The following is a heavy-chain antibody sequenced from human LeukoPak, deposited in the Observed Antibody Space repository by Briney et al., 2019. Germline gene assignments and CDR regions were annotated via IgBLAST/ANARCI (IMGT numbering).Heavy chain of an antibody. D-gene: IGHD3-3*01. V-gene: IGHV3-48*01. Sequence: PGGSLRLSCAASGFTFSSYSMNWVRQAPGKGLEWVSYISSSSSTIYYADSVKGRFTISRDNAKNSLYLQMNSLRAEDTAVYYCAKDQPGRSGYRGGFGFDPWGQGTLVTVSS. CDR2: ISSSSSTI. CDR3: AKDQPGRSGYRGGFGFDP. CDR1: GFTFSSYS. J-gene: IGHJ5*02.